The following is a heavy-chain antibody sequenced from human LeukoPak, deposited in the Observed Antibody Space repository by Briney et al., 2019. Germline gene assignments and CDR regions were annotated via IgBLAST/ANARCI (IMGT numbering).Heavy chain of an antibody. Sequence: ASVKVSCKASGYTFTGYYMHWVRQAPGQGLEWMGWINPNSGGTNYAQKFQGRVTMTRDTSISTAYMELSSLRSEDTAVYYCATKTLGYCSSTSCYSVSYYYMDVWGKGTTVTVSS. D-gene: IGHD2-2*02. CDR1: GYTFTGYY. J-gene: IGHJ6*03. V-gene: IGHV1-2*02. CDR3: ATKTLGYCSSTSCYSVSYYYMDV. CDR2: INPNSGGT.